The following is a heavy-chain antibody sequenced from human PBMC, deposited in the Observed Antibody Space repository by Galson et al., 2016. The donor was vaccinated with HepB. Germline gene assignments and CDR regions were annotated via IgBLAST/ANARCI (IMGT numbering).Heavy chain of an antibody. J-gene: IGHJ4*02. D-gene: IGHD3-10*02. CDR3: ARDMFVRGFFDY. V-gene: IGHV1-18*01. Sequence: SVKVSCKASGYSFTRYGIAWVRQAPGQGLEWLGWISAEKGTTKYAQKYQGRLTMTTDTSSSTAFMDLRSLTSDDTAVYYCARDMFVRGFFDYWGQGSLVIVSS. CDR1: GYSFTRYG. CDR2: ISAEKGTT.